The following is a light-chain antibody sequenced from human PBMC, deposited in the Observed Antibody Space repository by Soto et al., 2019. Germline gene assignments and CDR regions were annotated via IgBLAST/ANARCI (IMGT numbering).Light chain of an antibody. CDR1: SSDVGSYNY. Sequence: QSALTQPASVSGSPGQSITISCTGTSSDVGSYNYVSWYQQHPGKAPKLMIHGVSNRPSGVSNRFSGSKSGNTASLTISGLQADDEADYYCSSFTSSRAYVFGTGTKLTVL. CDR2: GVS. V-gene: IGLV2-14*01. CDR3: SSFTSSRAYV. J-gene: IGLJ1*01.